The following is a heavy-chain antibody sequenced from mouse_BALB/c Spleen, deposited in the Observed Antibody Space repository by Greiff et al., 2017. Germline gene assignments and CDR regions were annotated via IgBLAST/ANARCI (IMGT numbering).Heavy chain of an antibody. V-gene: IGHV3-6*02. CDR1: GYSITSGYY. CDR2: ISYDGSN. CDR3: ARGLYYGNPYWYFDV. Sequence: DVQLQESGPGLVKPSQSLSLTCSVTGYSITSGYYWNWIRQFPGNKLEWMGYISYDGSNNYNPSLKNRISITRDTSKNQFFLKLNSVTTEDTATYYCARGLYYGNPYWYFDVWGAGTTVTVSS. D-gene: IGHD2-1*01. J-gene: IGHJ1*01.